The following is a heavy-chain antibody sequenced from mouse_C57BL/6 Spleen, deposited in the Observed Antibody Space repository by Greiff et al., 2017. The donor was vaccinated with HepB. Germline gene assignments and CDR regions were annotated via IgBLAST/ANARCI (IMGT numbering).Heavy chain of an antibody. CDR1: GFTFSSYA. V-gene: IGHV5-4*01. CDR2: ISDGGSYT. Sequence: EVQGVESGGGLVKPGGSLKLSCAASGFTFSSYAMSWVRQTPEKRLEWVATISDGGSYTYYPDNVKGRFTISRDNAKNNLYLQMSHLKSEDTAMYYCARDRTTAPFDYWGQGTTLTVSS. D-gene: IGHD1-2*01. CDR3: ARDRTTAPFDY. J-gene: IGHJ2*01.